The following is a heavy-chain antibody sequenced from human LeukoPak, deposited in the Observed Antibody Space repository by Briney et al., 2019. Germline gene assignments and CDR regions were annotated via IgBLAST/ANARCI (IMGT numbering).Heavy chain of an antibody. Sequence: PGGSLRLSCAASGFAFSSYGMHWVRPAPGKGLEWVAFIRYDGSNKYYADSVKGRFTISRDNSKNTLYLQMNSLRAEDTAVYYCAKDRGGHSWEAFDIWSQGTMVTVSS. J-gene: IGHJ3*02. CDR1: GFAFSSYG. V-gene: IGHV3-30*02. CDR3: AKDRGGHSWEAFDI. D-gene: IGHD1-26*01. CDR2: IRYDGSNK.